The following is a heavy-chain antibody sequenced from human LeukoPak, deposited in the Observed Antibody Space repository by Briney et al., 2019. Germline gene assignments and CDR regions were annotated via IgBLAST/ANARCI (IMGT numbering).Heavy chain of an antibody. CDR3: ACQCSGGLR. V-gene: IGHV4-39*01. Sequence: PSETLSLTCTVSGGSISSSSYYWGWIRQPPGKGLEWIGSIYYSGSTYYNPSLKSRVTISVDTSKNQFSLKLSSVTAADTAVYYCACQCSGGLRWGQGTLVTVSS. D-gene: IGHD2-15*01. J-gene: IGHJ4*02. CDR2: IYYSGST. CDR1: GGSISSSSYY.